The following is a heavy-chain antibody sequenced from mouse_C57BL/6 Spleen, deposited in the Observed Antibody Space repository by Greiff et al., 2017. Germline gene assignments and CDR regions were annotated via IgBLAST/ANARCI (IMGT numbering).Heavy chain of an antibody. Sequence: EVKLEESGGGLVQPGGSMKLSCAASGFTFSDAWMDWVRQSPEKGLEWVAEIRNKANNHATYYAESVKGRFTISIDDSKSSVYLQMNSLRAEDTGIYYCTMGVTTDTRCAYWGQGTLVTVSA. J-gene: IGHJ3*01. V-gene: IGHV6-6*01. CDR3: TMGVTTDTRCAY. D-gene: IGHD2-5*01. CDR1: GFTFSDAW. CDR2: IRNKANNHAT.